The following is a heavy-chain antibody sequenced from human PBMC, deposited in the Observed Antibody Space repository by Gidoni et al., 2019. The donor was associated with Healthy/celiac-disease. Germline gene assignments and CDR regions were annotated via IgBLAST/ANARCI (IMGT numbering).Heavy chain of an antibody. V-gene: IGHV3-53*04. D-gene: IGHD3-9*01. CDR2: IYSGGST. CDR3: ARVIRMTGYSYYYYGMDV. J-gene: IGHJ6*02. CDR1: GFTVSSNY. Sequence: EVQLVESGGGLVQPGGSLRLSCAASGFTVSSNYMSWVRQAPGKGLEWVSVIYSGGSTYYADSVKGRFTISRHKSKNTLYLQMNSLRAEDTAVYYCARVIRMTGYSYYYYGMDVWGQGTTVTVSS.